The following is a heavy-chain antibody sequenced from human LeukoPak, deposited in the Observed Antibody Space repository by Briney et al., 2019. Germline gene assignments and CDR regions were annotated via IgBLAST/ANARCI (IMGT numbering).Heavy chain of an antibody. Sequence: GGSLRLSCAASGFTVSSNYMSWVRQAPGKGLEWVSVIYSGGSTYYADSVKGRFTISRDNSKNTLYLQMNSLRAEDTAVYYCARSGENYYDSSGFDYWGQGTLVTVSS. CDR1: GFTVSSNY. D-gene: IGHD3-22*01. J-gene: IGHJ4*02. CDR3: ARSGENYYDSSGFDY. V-gene: IGHV3-66*01. CDR2: IYSGGST.